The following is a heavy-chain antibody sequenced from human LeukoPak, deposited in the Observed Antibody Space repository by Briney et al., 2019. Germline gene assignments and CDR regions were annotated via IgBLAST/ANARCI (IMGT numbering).Heavy chain of an antibody. CDR3: ARENSWVFDY. J-gene: IGHJ4*02. V-gene: IGHV3-48*01. Sequence: GGSLRLSCAASGFPFTTFNMNWVRQAPGKGLEWLSYISGGSGTIHYADSVKGRFTISRDNAKNSLYLQMNSLRVEDTAVYYCARENSWVFDYWGQGVLVTVSS. CDR2: ISGGSGTI. D-gene: IGHD2/OR15-2a*01. CDR1: GFPFTTFN.